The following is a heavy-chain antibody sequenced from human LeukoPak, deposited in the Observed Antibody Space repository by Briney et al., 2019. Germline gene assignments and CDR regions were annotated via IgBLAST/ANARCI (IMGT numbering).Heavy chain of an antibody. J-gene: IGHJ4*02. CDR1: GYTFTNYG. CDR2: ISAYNGNT. CDR3: ARDRDYGDYNTQDLFVX. V-gene: IGHV1-18*01. Sequence: ASVKVSCKASGYTFTNYGISWVRQAPGQGLEWMGWISAYNGNTNYAQKFQGRVTMTTDTSTSTAYMELRSLRSDDTAVYYCARDRDYGDYNTQDLFVXWXXXTLVTVSS. D-gene: IGHD4-17*01.